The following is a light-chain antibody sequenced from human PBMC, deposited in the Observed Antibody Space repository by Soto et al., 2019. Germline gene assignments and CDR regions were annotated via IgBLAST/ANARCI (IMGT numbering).Light chain of an antibody. CDR1: QSVSSN. V-gene: IGKV3-15*01. J-gene: IGKJ5*01. CDR2: GAS. CDR3: QQYNNWPPENT. Sequence: EIVMTQSPATLSVSPGERATLSCRASQSVSSNLAWYQQKPGQAPRLLIYGASTSATGIPARFSGSGSGTEFTLTISSLQSEDFAVYYCQQYNNWPPENTFGQGTRLEIK.